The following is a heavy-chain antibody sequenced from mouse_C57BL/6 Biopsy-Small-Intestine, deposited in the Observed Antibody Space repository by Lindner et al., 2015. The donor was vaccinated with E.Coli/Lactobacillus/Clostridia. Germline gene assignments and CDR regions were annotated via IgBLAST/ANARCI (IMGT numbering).Heavy chain of an antibody. Sequence: SVKVSCKASGYTFTDYYMDWVRQAPGQGLEWMGRFNPDTGSTNFAQKFHGRVAVTRDTSISTAYLEVRRLTSDDTAIYYCAREAIGVSGTVWDYWGQGTLVTVSS. D-gene: IGHD2-14*01. J-gene: IGHJ4*01. CDR1: GYTFTDYY. CDR2: FNPDTGST. CDR3: AREAIGVSGTVWDY. V-gene: IGHV1-18*01.